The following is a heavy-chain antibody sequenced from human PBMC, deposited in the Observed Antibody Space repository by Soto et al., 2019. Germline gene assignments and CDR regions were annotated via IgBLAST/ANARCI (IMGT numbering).Heavy chain of an antibody. J-gene: IGHJ6*01. D-gene: IGHD2-8*01. Sequence: GGSLRLSCAASGFTFISYAMHWVLQAPGKGLEWVAVISYDGSNKYYADSVKGRFTISRDNSKNTLYLQMNSLRAEDTAVYYCARDYLGRMGYAIVYGMEVWGQGTTVTVPS. V-gene: IGHV3-30-3*01. CDR3: ARDYLGRMGYAIVYGMEV. CDR1: GFTFISYA. CDR2: ISYDGSNK.